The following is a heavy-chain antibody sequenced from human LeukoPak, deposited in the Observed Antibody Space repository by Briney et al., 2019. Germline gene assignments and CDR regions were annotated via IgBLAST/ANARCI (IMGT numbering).Heavy chain of an antibody. CDR2: IYSGGST. CDR3: ARASRKYDILTGYSFSYDY. J-gene: IGHJ4*02. D-gene: IGHD3-9*01. CDR1: GFTVSSNY. V-gene: IGHV3-53*01. Sequence: PGGSLRLSCAASGFTVSSNYMSWVRQAPGKGLEWVSVIYSGGSTYYADSVKGRLTISRDNSKNTLYLQMNSLRAEDTAVYYCARASRKYDILTGYSFSYDYWGQGTLVTVSS.